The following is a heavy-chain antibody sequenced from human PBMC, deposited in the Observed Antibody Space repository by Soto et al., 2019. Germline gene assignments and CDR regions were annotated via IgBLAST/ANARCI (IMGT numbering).Heavy chain of an antibody. J-gene: IGHJ5*02. CDR2: IYYSGST. CDR3: ARDRHNNFFDP. CDR1: GASMSSGGYY. V-gene: IGHV4-31*03. Sequence: LSLTCTVSGASMSSGGYYWTWIRQSPGKGLEWIGYIYYSGSTYYNPSLESRVAISLDTSRSQFSLTLHSVTAADTAIYYCARDRHNNFFDPWGQGTLVTVSS. D-gene: IGHD6-6*01.